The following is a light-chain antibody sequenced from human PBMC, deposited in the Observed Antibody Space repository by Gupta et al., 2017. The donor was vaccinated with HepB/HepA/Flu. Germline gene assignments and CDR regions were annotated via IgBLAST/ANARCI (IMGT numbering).Light chain of an antibody. V-gene: IGKV1-5*03. J-gene: IGKJ1*01. CDR3: QQDHTYWT. CDR2: KAS. Sequence: DIQMTQSPSTLSASVGDRVTITCRASQSISSWLAWYQQKPGKAPKLLVYKASSLESEVPSRFSGSGSGTEFTLTINSLQPDDFATYYCQQDHTYWTFGQGTKVEIK. CDR1: QSISSW.